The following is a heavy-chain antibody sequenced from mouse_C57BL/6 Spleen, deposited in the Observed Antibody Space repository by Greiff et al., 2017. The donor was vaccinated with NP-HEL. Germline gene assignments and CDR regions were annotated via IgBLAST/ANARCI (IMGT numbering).Heavy chain of an antibody. CDR3: ARGSTVVAWYFDV. V-gene: IGHV5-4*03. Sequence: EVKLVESGGGLVKPGGSLKLSCAASGFTFSSYAMSWVRQTPEKRLEWVATISDGGSYTYSPDNVKGRFPISRDNAKNNLYLQMSHLKSEDTAMYYCARGSTVVAWYFDVWGTGTTVTVSS. J-gene: IGHJ1*03. D-gene: IGHD1-1*01. CDR2: ISDGGSYT. CDR1: GFTFSSYA.